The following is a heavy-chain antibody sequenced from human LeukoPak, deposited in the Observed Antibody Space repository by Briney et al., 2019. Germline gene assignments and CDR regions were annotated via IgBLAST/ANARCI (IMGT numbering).Heavy chain of an antibody. CDR1: GFTFSSYS. V-gene: IGHV3-21*04. Sequence: PGGSLRLSCAASGFTFSSYSMNWVRQAPGKGLEWVSSISSSSSYIYYADSVKGRFTISRDNAKNSLYLQMNSLRAEDTAVHYCAKVRDWSSNYYYYYGMDVWGQGTTVTVSS. D-gene: IGHD3/OR15-3a*01. CDR2: ISSSSSYI. J-gene: IGHJ6*02. CDR3: AKVRDWSSNYYYYYGMDV.